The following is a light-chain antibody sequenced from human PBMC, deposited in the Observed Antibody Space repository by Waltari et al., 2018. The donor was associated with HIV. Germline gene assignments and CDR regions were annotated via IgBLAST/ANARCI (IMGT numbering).Light chain of an antibody. CDR1: ATINDF. V-gene: IGKV1-39*01. Sequence: DIQLTQSPSSLSASVGDRVHTTCRSCATINDFLNLYQKTPGKAPKLLIYAASSLRNGVPPRFSGRGSGTDFTLTITSLQPEDFANYYWQQSRGTFGQGTRVEIK. J-gene: IGKJ1*01. CDR2: AAS. CDR3: QQSRGT.